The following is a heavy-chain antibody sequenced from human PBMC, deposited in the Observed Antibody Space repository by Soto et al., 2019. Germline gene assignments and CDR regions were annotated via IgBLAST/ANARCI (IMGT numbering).Heavy chain of an antibody. J-gene: IGHJ4*02. CDR3: AIGGSPIDY. CDR2: ISAYNGNT. V-gene: IGHV1-18*01. D-gene: IGHD3-16*01. CDR1: GDGFACCG. Sequence: ASVEVSCKASGDGFACCGMSWVRQAPGQGLEWMGWISAYNGNTNYAQNFQGRVTMTTDTSTSTAYMELRSLRSDDTAVYYCAIGGSPIDYWGQGTLVTVSP.